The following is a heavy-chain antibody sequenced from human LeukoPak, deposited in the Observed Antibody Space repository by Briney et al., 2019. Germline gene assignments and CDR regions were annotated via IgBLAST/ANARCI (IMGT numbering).Heavy chain of an antibody. Sequence: PGGSLRLSCAASGFTFSSYAMHWVRQAPGKGLEWVAVISYDGSNKYYADSVKGRFHIDRDNYKNTLYVQMNSLRAEDTAVYYCARDTYYYDSSGYYSPQGYYYYGMDVWGQGTTVTVSS. D-gene: IGHD3-22*01. J-gene: IGHJ6*02. CDR1: GFTFSSYA. V-gene: IGHV3-30-3*01. CDR3: ARDTYYYDSSGYYSPQGYYYYGMDV. CDR2: ISYDGSNK.